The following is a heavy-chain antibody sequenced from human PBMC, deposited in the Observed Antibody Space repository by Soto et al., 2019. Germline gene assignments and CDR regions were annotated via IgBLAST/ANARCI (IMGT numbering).Heavy chain of an antibody. CDR2: IIPIFGTA. Sequence: SVKFSCKASGGTFSSYAISWVRQAPGQGLEWMGGIIPIFGTANYAQKFQGRVTITADESTSTAYMELSSLRSEDTAVYYCARDSPYGSGSGSYFDYWGQGTLVTVSS. J-gene: IGHJ4*02. CDR3: ARDSPYGSGSGSYFDY. V-gene: IGHV1-69*13. D-gene: IGHD3-10*01. CDR1: GGTFSSYA.